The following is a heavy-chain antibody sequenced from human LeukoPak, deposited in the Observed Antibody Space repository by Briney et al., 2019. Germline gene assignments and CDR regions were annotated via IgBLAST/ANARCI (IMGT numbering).Heavy chain of an antibody. D-gene: IGHD6-13*01. CDR3: ARGIRAAAAIYYYHYMDV. Sequence: GGSLRLSCAASGFTFSDYYMSWIRQAPGKGLEWVSYISSSGSTIYYADSVKGRFTISRDNAKNSLYLQMNSLRAEDTAVYYCARGIRAAAAIYYYHYMDVWGKGTTVTVSS. CDR2: ISSSGSTI. V-gene: IGHV3-11*04. J-gene: IGHJ6*03. CDR1: GFTFSDYY.